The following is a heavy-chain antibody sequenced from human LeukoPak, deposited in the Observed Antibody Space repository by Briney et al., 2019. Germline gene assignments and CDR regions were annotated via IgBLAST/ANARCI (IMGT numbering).Heavy chain of an antibody. V-gene: IGHV4-59*01. CDR2: IYYSGST. J-gene: IGHJ6*03. CDR3: ARDSSGYLGHYYYYMDV. Sequence: SVTLSLTCTVSGGSISSYYWSWIRQSPGKGVEWLGYIYYSGSTNYNPSLKSRVTISVDTSKNQFSLKLSSVTAADTAVYYCARDSSGYLGHYYYYMDVWGKGTTVTVSS. CDR1: GGSISSYY. D-gene: IGHD3-22*01.